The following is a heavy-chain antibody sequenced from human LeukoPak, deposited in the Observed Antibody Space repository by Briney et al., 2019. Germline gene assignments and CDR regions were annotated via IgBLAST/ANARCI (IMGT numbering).Heavy chain of an antibody. Sequence: SETLSLTCTVSGGSISSSSYYWGWIRQPPGKGLEWIGSIYYSGSTYYNTSLKSRVTISVDTSKNQFSLKLSSVTAADTAVYYCASPSTAVAGSESLSFDYWGQGTPVTVSS. D-gene: IGHD6-19*01. CDR2: IYYSGST. CDR3: ASPSTAVAGSESLSFDY. J-gene: IGHJ4*02. V-gene: IGHV4-39*01. CDR1: GGSISSSSYY.